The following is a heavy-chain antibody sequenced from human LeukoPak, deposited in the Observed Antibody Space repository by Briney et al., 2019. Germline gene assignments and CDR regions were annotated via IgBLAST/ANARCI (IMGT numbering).Heavy chain of an antibody. CDR1: GYTFTSYD. Sequence: ASVKVSCKASGYTFTSYDINWVRQATGQGLGWMGWMNPSSGSTGYAQKFQGRVTITRNASISTAYMELSGLRSEDTAVYYCARGRSTGYPYYFEYWGQGTLVTVSS. J-gene: IGHJ4*02. V-gene: IGHV1-8*03. D-gene: IGHD5-12*01. CDR3: ARGRSTGYPYYFEY. CDR2: MNPSSGST.